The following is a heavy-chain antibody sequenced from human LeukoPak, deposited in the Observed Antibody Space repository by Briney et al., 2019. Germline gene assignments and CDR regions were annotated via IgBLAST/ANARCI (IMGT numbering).Heavy chain of an antibody. CDR2: ISYDGSKE. CDR3: AKIDDSCIYYIRGGFDI. J-gene: IGHJ3*02. D-gene: IGHD3-22*01. CDR1: GFTFSSYA. Sequence: GRSLRLSCAASGFTFSSYAMHWVRQAPGKGLEWVAVISYDGSKEYYADSVKGRFTISRDNSKNTLYLQMNSLRAEDTAVYYCAKIDDSCIYYIRGGFDIWGQGTMVTVSS. V-gene: IGHV3-30*18.